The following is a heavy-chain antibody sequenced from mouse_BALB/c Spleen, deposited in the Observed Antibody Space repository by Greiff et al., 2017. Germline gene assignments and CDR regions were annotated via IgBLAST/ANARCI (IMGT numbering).Heavy chain of an antibody. J-gene: IGHJ2*01. CDR2: ISSGSSTI. CDR3: ARSDYRYGFDY. CDR1: GFTFSSFG. D-gene: IGHD2-14*01. V-gene: IGHV5-17*02. Sequence: EVKLVESGGGLVQPGGSRKLSCAASGFTFSSFGMHWVRQAPEKGLEWVAYISSGSSTIYYADTVKGRFTISRDNPKNTLFLQMTSLRSEDTAMYYCARSDYRYGFDYWGQGTTLTVSS.